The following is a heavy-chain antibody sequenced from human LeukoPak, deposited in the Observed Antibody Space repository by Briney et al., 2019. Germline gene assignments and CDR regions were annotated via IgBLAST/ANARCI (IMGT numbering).Heavy chain of an antibody. Sequence: GGSLRLSCAASALSLSNHYINWVRQNPGEGLEWVGRTRNKAESYKTEYAASVKGRYTISRDDSKKSLFLHMNSLKTEDTAVYYCARESSIFQVVARSYMDVWGKGATVTVSS. CDR1: ALSLSNHY. J-gene: IGHJ6*03. CDR2: TRNKAESYKT. CDR3: ARESSIFQVVARSYMDV. V-gene: IGHV3-72*01. D-gene: IGHD3-3*01.